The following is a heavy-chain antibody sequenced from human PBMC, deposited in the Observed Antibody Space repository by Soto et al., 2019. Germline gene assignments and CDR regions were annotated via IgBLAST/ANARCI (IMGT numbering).Heavy chain of an antibody. CDR2: ISYDGSNK. CDR3: AKSGDAFDI. V-gene: IGHV3-30*18. J-gene: IGHJ3*02. D-gene: IGHD3-10*01. Sequence: RLSCAASGFTFSSYGMHWVRQAPGKGLEWVAVISYDGSNKYYADSVKGRFTISRDNSKNTLYLQMNSLRAEDTAVYYCAKSGDAFDIWGQGTMVTVSS. CDR1: GFTFSSYG.